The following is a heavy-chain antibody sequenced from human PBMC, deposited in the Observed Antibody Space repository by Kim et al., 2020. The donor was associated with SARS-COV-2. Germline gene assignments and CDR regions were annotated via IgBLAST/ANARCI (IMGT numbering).Heavy chain of an antibody. CDR2: IFSILGTA. D-gene: IGHD3-9*01. Sequence: SVKVSCKATGGTFSCYAISRVRQAPGQGLEWMGGIFSILGTANYAQKFQGRVTITADESTSTAYMELSSLRSEDTAVYYCARGEGARYPYGMDVWGQETTVTVSS. J-gene: IGHJ6*02. CDR1: GGTFSCYA. CDR3: ARGEGARYPYGMDV. V-gene: IGHV1-69*13.